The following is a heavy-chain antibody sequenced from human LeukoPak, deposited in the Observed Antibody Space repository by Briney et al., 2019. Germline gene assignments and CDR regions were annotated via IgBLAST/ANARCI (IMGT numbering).Heavy chain of an antibody. CDR2: IYYSGST. J-gene: IGHJ4*02. CDR1: GGSISSGGYF. CDR3: ARECPGYGQPFDY. D-gene: IGHD1-1*01. V-gene: IGHV4-31*03. Sequence: SQTLSLTCTVSGGSISSGGYFWSWIRQHPGKGLEWIGYIYYSGSTYYNPSLKSRVTISVDTSKNQFSLKLSSVTAADTAVYYCARECPGYGQPFDYWGQGTLVTVSS.